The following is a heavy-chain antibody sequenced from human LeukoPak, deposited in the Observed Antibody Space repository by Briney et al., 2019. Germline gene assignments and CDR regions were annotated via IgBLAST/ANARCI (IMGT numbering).Heavy chain of an antibody. Sequence: ASVKVSCKASGYTFTSYGISWVRQAPGQGLEWMEWISAYNGNTNYAQKLQGRVTMTTDTSTSTAYMELRSLRSDDTAVYYCARFRMDYDSSGYFSDAFDIWGQGTMVTVSS. D-gene: IGHD3-22*01. CDR2: ISAYNGNT. V-gene: IGHV1-18*01. CDR1: GYTFTSYG. J-gene: IGHJ3*02. CDR3: ARFRMDYDSSGYFSDAFDI.